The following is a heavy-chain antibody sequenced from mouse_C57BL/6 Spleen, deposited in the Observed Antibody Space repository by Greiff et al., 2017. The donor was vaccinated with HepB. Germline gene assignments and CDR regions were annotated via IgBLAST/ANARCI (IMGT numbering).Heavy chain of an antibody. CDR2: IDPENGDT. V-gene: IGHV14-4*01. CDR3: ATHVASVVATDYFDY. J-gene: IGHJ2*01. CDR1: GFNIKDDY. D-gene: IGHD1-1*01. Sequence: EVQLQQSGAELVRPGASVKLSCTASGFNIKDDYMHWVKQRPEQGLEWIGWIDPENGDTEYASKFQGKATITADTSSNTAYLQLSSLTSEDTAVYYCATHVASVVATDYFDYWGQGTTLTVSS.